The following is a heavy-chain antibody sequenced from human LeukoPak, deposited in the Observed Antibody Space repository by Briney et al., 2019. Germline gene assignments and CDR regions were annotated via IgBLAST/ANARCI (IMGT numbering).Heavy chain of an antibody. CDR2: IIPIFGTE. V-gene: IGHV1-69*05. CDR1: GGTSSSYV. CDR3: ASGSEYGDYGY. D-gene: IGHD4-17*01. Sequence: SVKVSCKASGGTSSSYVISWVRQAPGQGLEWMGGIIPIFGTENYYAQKFQGRVTITTDESTSTAYMELSSLRSEDTAVYYCASGSEYGDYGYWGQGTLVTVSS. J-gene: IGHJ4*02.